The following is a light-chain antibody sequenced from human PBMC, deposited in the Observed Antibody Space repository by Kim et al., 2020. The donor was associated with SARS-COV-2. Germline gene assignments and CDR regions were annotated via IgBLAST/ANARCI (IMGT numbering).Light chain of an antibody. V-gene: IGKV1-16*01. Sequence: SASVGDRVTITCRASQNFIHYLAWFQVKPGKAPKSLIYATTSLHSGVPQRFSGSGSGTDFTLTISNLQPEDFATYYCQQYNSYPRTFGQGTKLEI. CDR3: QQYNSYPRT. CDR2: ATT. CDR1: QNFIHY. J-gene: IGKJ2*02.